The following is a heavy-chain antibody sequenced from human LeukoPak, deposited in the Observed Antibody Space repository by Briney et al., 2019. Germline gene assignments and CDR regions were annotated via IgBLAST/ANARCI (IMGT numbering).Heavy chain of an antibody. CDR3: ARDRLSYYDSSGCYRLVRFDY. CDR2: ISAYNGNT. CDR1: GYTFTSYG. V-gene: IGHV1-18*01. D-gene: IGHD3-22*01. Sequence: ASVKVSCKASGYTFTSYGISWVRQAPGQGLEWMGSISAYNGNTNYAQKLQGRVTMTTDTSTSTAYMELRSLRSDDTAVYYCARDRLSYYDSSGCYRLVRFDYWGQGTLVTVSS. J-gene: IGHJ4*02.